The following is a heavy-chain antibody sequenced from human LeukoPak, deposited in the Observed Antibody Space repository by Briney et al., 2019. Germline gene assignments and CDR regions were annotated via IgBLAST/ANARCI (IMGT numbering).Heavy chain of an antibody. J-gene: IGHJ4*02. CDR1: GGTFSNYA. D-gene: IGHD5-18*01. CDR3: ARGRGSRTGYNGDYLDF. V-gene: IGHV1-69*04. Sequence: SVKVSCKTSGGTFSNYAINWVRQAPGQGLEWMGRITPILGLINYAQKFQGRVTITADKSTSTGYMEVTGLRSDDTAIYYCARGRGSRTGYNGDYLDFWGQGTLVTVSS. CDR2: ITPILGLI.